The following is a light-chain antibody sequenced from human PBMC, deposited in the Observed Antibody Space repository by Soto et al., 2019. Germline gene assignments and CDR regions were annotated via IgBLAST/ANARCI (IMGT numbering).Light chain of an antibody. Sequence: QSVLTQPPSASGTPGQRVTISCSGSTSNIGSDTVNWYQQLPGTVPKLLIYRNTQRPSGVPDRFSGSKSGASASLAISGLQSEDEADYYCASWDDSLDVVVFGGGTKLTVL. CDR2: RNT. CDR1: TSNIGSDT. J-gene: IGLJ2*01. CDR3: ASWDDSLDVVV. V-gene: IGLV1-44*01.